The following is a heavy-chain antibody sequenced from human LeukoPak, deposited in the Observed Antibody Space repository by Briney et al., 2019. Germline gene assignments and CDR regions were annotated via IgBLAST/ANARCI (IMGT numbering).Heavy chain of an antibody. V-gene: IGHV4-39*01. CDR1: GGSISSSSYY. Sequence: SETLSLTCTVSGGSISSSSYYWGWVRQPPGKGLEWVGSIYYSGSTYYNPSLKSRVTISVDTSKNLFSLKLSSVTAADTAVYYCAGTMVRGVIGAFDIWGQGTMVTVSS. J-gene: IGHJ3*02. CDR2: IYYSGST. CDR3: AGTMVRGVIGAFDI. D-gene: IGHD3-10*01.